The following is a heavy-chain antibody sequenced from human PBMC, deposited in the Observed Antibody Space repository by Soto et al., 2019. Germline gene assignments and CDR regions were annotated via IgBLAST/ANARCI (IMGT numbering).Heavy chain of an antibody. V-gene: IGHV3-21*01. CDR1: GFTFSSYS. J-gene: IGHJ4*02. Sequence: EVQLVESGGGLVKPGGSLRLSCAASGFTFSSYSMNWVRQAPGKGLEWVSSISSSSSYIYYADSVKGRFTISRDNAKNSLYLQMKSLRAEDTAVYYCARGGSYYDIDFDYWGQGTLVTVSS. D-gene: IGHD1-26*01. CDR3: ARGGSYYDIDFDY. CDR2: ISSSSSYI.